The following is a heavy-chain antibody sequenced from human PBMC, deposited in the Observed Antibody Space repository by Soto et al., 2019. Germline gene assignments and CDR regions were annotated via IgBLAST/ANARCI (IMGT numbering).Heavy chain of an antibody. CDR2: INPSGGST. Sequence: QVQLVQSGAEVKKPGASVKVSCKASGYTFTSYYMHWVRQAPGQGLEWMGIINPSGGSTSYAQKFQGRVTMTRDTSTSAVYMELSSLRSEDTAVYYCASRAGSGSYLDYWGQGTLVTVSS. CDR1: GYTFTSYY. D-gene: IGHD3-10*01. CDR3: ASRAGSGSYLDY. V-gene: IGHV1-46*03. J-gene: IGHJ4*02.